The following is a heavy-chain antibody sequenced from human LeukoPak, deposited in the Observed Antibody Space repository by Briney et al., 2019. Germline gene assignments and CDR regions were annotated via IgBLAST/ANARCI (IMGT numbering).Heavy chain of an antibody. CDR2: IYSGGST. CDR3: AGIVEMATISSSAFDY. V-gene: IGHV3-53*01. Sequence: PGGSLRLSCAASGFTVSSNYMSWVRQAPGKGLEWVSVIYSGGSTYYADSVKGRFTISRDNSKNALYLQMNSLRAEDTAVYYCAGIVEMATISSSAFDYWGQGTLVTVSS. J-gene: IGHJ4*02. CDR1: GFTVSSNY. D-gene: IGHD5-24*01.